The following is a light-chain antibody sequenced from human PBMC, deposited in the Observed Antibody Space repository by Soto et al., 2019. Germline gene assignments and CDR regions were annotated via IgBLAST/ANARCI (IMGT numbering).Light chain of an antibody. Sequence: QLTQSPSTLSASVGDTVTVTFRASQSFSGWLAWYQQRPGQAPKVLIYAASSLQSGVPSRFSGSGSGTDFTLTISSLQPEDFATYYCLQDDNYPWTFGQGTKVDIK. CDR2: AAS. J-gene: IGKJ1*01. CDR3: LQDDNYPWT. V-gene: IGKV1-6*01. CDR1: QSFSGW.